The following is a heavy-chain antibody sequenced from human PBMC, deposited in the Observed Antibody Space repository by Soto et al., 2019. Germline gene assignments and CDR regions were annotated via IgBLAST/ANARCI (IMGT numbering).Heavy chain of an antibody. CDR1: GFTFSSYW. D-gene: IGHD6-13*01. V-gene: IGHV3-74*01. Sequence: GGSLRLSCAASGFTFSSYWMHWVRQAPGKGLVWVSRINSDGSSTSYADSVKGRFTISRDNAKNTLYLQMNSLRAEDTAVYYCAREADRIAAAGTMDYWGQGTLVTVSS. CDR2: INSDGSST. CDR3: AREADRIAAAGTMDY. J-gene: IGHJ4*02.